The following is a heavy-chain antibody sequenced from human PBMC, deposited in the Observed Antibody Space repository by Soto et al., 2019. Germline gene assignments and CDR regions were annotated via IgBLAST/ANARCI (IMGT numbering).Heavy chain of an antibody. D-gene: IGHD5-18*01. CDR1: GLAFRNDW. J-gene: IGHJ5*02. V-gene: IGHV3-7*03. CDR3: AVYGYGVSAAAS. CDR2: INQDGSER. Sequence: PGGSLRLSCAGSGLAFRNDWLTWVRQAPGKGLEWVANINQDGSERYYVDSVRGRFTISRDNVENSLYLQLNSLRPEDTAVYYCAVYGYGVSAAASWGQGTLVTVSS.